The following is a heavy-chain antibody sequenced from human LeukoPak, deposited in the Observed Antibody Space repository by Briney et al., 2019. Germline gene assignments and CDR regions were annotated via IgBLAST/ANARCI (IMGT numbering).Heavy chain of an antibody. V-gene: IGHV4-31*03. CDR1: GESISSGDYY. CDR2: IYDSGST. D-gene: IGHD3-10*01. CDR3: ARGWFGELLWSVDAFDI. J-gene: IGHJ3*02. Sequence: PSQTLSLTCTVSGESISSGDYYWSWIRQHPGKGLEWIGYIYDSGSTNYNPSLKSRVTISVDTSKNQFSLKLNSVTAADTAVYYCARGWFGELLWSVDAFDIWGQGTMVTVSS.